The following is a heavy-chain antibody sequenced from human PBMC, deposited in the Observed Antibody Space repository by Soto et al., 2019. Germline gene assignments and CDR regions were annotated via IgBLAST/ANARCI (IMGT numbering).Heavy chain of an antibody. D-gene: IGHD5-12*01. CDR1: GGSISSYY. CDR3: ARDSEKRGYSGYDAWWLRFWAFAI. Sequence: SETLSLTCTVSGGSISSYYWSWIRQPPGKGLEWIGYIYYSGSTNHNPSLKSRVTISVDTSKNQFSLKLSSVTAADTAVYYCARDSEKRGYSGYDAWWLRFWAFAIWGQGTMVTVSS. V-gene: IGHV4-59*01. J-gene: IGHJ3*02. CDR2: IYYSGST.